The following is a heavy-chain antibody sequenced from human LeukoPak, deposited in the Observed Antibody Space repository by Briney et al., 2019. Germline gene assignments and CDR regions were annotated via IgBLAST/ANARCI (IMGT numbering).Heavy chain of an antibody. D-gene: IGHD3-22*01. CDR2: ISYDGSNK. CDR3: AKAARQYYYDSSDYDY. CDR1: GFTFSSYG. V-gene: IGHV3-30*18. Sequence: PGGSLRLSCAASGFTFSSYGMHWVRQAPGKGLEWVAVISYDGSNKYYADSVKGRFTISRDNSKNTLYLQMNSLRAEDTAVYYCAKAARQYYYDSSDYDYWGQGTLVTVSS. J-gene: IGHJ4*02.